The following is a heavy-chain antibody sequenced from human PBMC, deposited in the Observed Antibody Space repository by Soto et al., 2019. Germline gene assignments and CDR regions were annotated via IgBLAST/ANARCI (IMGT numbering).Heavy chain of an antibody. CDR3: ARRAAVAIDY. Sequence: PSATLSLTCAVYGGSFSGYYWSWIRQPPGKGLEWIGEINHSGSTNYNPSLKSRVTISVDTSKNQFSLKLSSVTAADTAVYYCARRAAVAIDYWGQETLVTVSS. D-gene: IGHD6-19*01. CDR2: INHSGST. J-gene: IGHJ4*02. V-gene: IGHV4-34*01. CDR1: GGSFSGYY.